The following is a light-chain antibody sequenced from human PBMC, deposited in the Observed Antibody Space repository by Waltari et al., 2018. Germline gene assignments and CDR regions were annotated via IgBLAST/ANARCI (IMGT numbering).Light chain of an antibody. CDR1: QSVSSN. CDR2: GIS. Sequence: EIVMTQSPATLSVSPVERATLSCRASQSVSSNLAWYQQKRGQAPRLLIYGISTRATGIPARFSGSGSGTEFTLTISSLQSEDFALYYCQQYNNWPRSFGQGTRLEIK. CDR3: QQYNNWPRS. V-gene: IGKV3-15*01. J-gene: IGKJ5*01.